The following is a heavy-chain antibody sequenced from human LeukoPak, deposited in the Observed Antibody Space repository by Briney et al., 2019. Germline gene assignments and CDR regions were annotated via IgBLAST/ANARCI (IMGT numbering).Heavy chain of an antibody. CDR3: AKAGSENYFDY. Sequence: GGSLRLSCAASGFTFSSYAMSWVRQAPGKGLEWVSAISGSGGSTYYADSVKGRFTISRDNAKNSLCLQVNILRPDDTALYYCAKAGSENYFDYWGQGTLVTVSS. D-gene: IGHD3-10*01. J-gene: IGHJ4*02. CDR1: GFTFSSYA. CDR2: ISGSGGST. V-gene: IGHV3-23*01.